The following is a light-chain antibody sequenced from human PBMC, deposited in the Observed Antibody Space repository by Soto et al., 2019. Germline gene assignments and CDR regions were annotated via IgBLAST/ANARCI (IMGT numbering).Light chain of an antibody. CDR2: EAS. CDR1: STDFVSYNR. V-gene: IGLV2-18*01. Sequence: QSVLTPPPSVSGSPGQSVTISCTGTSTDFVSYNRVSWYQQPPGTAPKLIIYEASNRPSGVPDRFSGSKSGNTASLTISGLQAADEADYYCSLYTSENTYVFGTGPNVTVL. J-gene: IGLJ1*01. CDR3: SLYTSENTYV.